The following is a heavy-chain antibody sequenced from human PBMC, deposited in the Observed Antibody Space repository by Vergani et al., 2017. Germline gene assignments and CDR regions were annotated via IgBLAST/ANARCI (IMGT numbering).Heavy chain of an antibody. D-gene: IGHD5-24*01. CDR2: INHSGST. V-gene: IGHV4-34*01. Sequence: QVQLQQWGAGLLKPSETLSLTCAVYGGSFSGYYWSWIRQPPGKGLEWIGEINHSGSTNYNPSRKSRVTISVDTSKNQFSLKLSSVTAADTAVYYCARGQGRWLHSVGYWGQGTLVTVSS. CDR3: ARGQGRWLHSVGY. CDR1: GGSFSGYY. J-gene: IGHJ4*02.